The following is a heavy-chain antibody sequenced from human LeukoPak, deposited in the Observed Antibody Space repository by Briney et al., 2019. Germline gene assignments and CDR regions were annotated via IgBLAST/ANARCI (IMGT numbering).Heavy chain of an antibody. CDR2: INHSGST. Sequence: TSETLSLTCAVSGGSFSGYYWSWIRQPPGKGLEWIGEINHSGSTNYNPSLKSRVTISVDTSKNQFSLKLSSVTAADTAVYCCARDMVRGFAFSWFDRWGQGTLVTVSS. CDR1: GGSFSGYY. J-gene: IGHJ5*02. D-gene: IGHD3-10*01. CDR3: ARDMVRGFAFSWFDR. V-gene: IGHV4-34*01.